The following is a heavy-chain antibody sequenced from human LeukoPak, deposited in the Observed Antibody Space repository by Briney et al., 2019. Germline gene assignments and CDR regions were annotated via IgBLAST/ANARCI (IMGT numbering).Heavy chain of an antibody. D-gene: IGHD3-10*01. V-gene: IGHV3-23*01. Sequence: GGSLRLSCAASGFTFDDYGMSWVRQAPGKGLEWVSAISGSGGSTYYADSVKGRFTISRDNSKNTLYLQMNSLRAEDTAVYYCASWYYYGSGSYFSQDAFDIWGQGTMVTVSS. CDR2: ISGSGGST. CDR1: GFTFDDYG. CDR3: ASWYYYGSGSYFSQDAFDI. J-gene: IGHJ3*02.